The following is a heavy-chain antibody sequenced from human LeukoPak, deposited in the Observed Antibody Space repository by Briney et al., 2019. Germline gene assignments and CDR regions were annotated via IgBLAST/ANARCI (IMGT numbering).Heavy chain of an antibody. CDR3: ARGAWRWEMATTQFDY. J-gene: IGHJ4*02. V-gene: IGHV3-30*04. D-gene: IGHD5-24*01. CDR2: ISYDGSNK. Sequence: PGGSLRLSCAAPGFTFSSYAMYWVRQAPGKGLEWVAVISYDGSNKYYADSVKGRFTISRDNSKNTLFLQMNSLRPEDTAVYYCARGAWRWEMATTQFDYWGQGTLVTVSS. CDR1: GFTFSSYA.